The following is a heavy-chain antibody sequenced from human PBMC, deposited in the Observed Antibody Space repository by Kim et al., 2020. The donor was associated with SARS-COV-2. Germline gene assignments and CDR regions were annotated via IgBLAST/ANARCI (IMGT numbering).Heavy chain of an antibody. CDR3: ARAVTRTTGYPSWFDP. V-gene: IGHV4-4*02. CDR2: IYHSGST. Sequence: SETLSLTCAVSGGSISSSNWWSWVRQPPGKGLEWIGDIYHSGSTNYTPSLKSRVTISVAKSKNQFSLKLSSVTAADTAVYYCARAVTRTTGYPSWFDPWG. J-gene: IGHJ5*02. D-gene: IGHD4-4*01. CDR1: GGSISSSNW.